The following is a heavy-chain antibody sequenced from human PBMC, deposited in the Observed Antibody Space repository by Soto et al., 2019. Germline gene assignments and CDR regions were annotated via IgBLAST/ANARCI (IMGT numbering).Heavy chain of an antibody. CDR2: IYYSGST. J-gene: IGHJ5*02. CDR3: ARGVPDSNWFDP. Sequence: KSSETLSLTCTVSGGSISSGDYYWSWIRQPPGKGLEWIGYIYYSGSTYYNPSLKSRVTISVDTSKNRFSLKLSSVTAADTAVYYCARGVPDSNWFDPCGQGTLVTVSS. CDR1: GGSISSGDYY. D-gene: IGHD2-15*01. V-gene: IGHV4-30-4*01.